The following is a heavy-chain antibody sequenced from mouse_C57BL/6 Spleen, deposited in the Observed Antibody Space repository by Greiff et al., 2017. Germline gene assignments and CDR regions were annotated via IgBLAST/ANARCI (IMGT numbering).Heavy chain of an antibody. J-gene: IGHJ2*01. Sequence: VQLQQSGAELVRPGASVTLSCKASGYTFTDYEMHWVKQTPVHGLEWIGAIDPETGGTAYNQKFKGKAILTADKSSSTAYMELRSLTSEDSAVYYCTRGELGRGNYWGQGTTLTVSS. CDR1: GYTFTDYE. CDR3: TRGELGRGNY. D-gene: IGHD4-1*01. CDR2: IDPETGGT. V-gene: IGHV1-15*01.